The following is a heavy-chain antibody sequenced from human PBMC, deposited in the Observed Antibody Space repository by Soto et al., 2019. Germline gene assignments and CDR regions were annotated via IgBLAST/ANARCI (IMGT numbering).Heavy chain of an antibody. CDR1: GFIFSTYE. D-gene: IGHD6-13*01. V-gene: IGHV3-48*03. J-gene: IGHJ4*02. Sequence: WGSLRLSCTASGFIFSTYEMNWVRQAPGKGLEWVSYIINSGTDIYYADSVKGRFTISRDNAKNSLYLQMNSLRAEDTAVYYCARENGTAAGFFDYWGQGTLVTVSS. CDR2: IINSGTDI. CDR3: ARENGTAAGFFDY.